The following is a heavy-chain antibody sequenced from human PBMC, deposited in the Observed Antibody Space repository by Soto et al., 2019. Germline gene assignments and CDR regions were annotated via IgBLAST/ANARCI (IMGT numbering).Heavy chain of an antibody. D-gene: IGHD5-12*01. V-gene: IGHV1-8*01. Sequence: ASVKVSCKASGYTFTSYDINWVRQATGQGLEYLGWMNPNSGNTGYVQKFQGRVTMTRNTSISTAYMELSSLRSEDTAVYYCVRAAGYSGNDYVYYYGMDFRGQRTTVTVSS. J-gene: IGHJ6*02. CDR1: GYTFTSYD. CDR2: MNPNSGNT. CDR3: VRAAGYSGNDYVYYYGMDF.